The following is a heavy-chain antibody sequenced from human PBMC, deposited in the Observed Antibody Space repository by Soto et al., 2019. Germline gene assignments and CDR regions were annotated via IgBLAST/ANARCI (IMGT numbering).Heavy chain of an antibody. CDR3: AKEVIYSPSSRGWVDP. CDR2: IWYDGTHD. Sequence: VQLVESGGGVVQPGRSLRLSCAASGFSFRDFAMHWVRQAPGKGLEWVALIWYDGTHDQYSDSVKGRFTISRDNSNDTLFLEMNSLRVEDTAIYFCAKEVIYSPSSRGWVDPWGQGTLVTVSS. CDR1: GFSFRDFA. V-gene: IGHV3-33*06. D-gene: IGHD2-21*01. J-gene: IGHJ5*02.